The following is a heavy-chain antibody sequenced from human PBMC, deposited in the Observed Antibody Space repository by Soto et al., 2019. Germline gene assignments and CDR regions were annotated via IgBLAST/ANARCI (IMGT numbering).Heavy chain of an antibody. V-gene: IGHV4-30-4*01. D-gene: IGHD5-18*01. J-gene: IGHJ4*02. CDR2: IYHSGRA. CDR1: GGSISSGDYY. Sequence: QVQLQESGPGLVKPSQTLSLTCTVSGGSISSGDYYWNWIRQPPGKGLEWIGYIYHSGRAYYNPSLKSRVAISLDTSNNQFSLKLRSVTAADTAVYYCAREGGYGDYSYYWGQGTLVTVSS. CDR3: AREGGYGDYSYY.